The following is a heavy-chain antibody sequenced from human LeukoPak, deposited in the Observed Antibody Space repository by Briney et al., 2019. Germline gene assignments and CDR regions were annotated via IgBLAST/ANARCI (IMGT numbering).Heavy chain of an antibody. J-gene: IGHJ4*02. V-gene: IGHV4-59*01. CDR2: IYHSGST. Sequence: SETLSLTCTVSGGSISSYYWSWIRQPPGKGLEWIGHIYHSGSTNYNPSLKGRVTISVDTSKNQFSLKLSSVTAADTAVYYCARPGVQLWSPIDYWGQGTWSPSPQ. CDR3: ARPGVQLWSPIDY. D-gene: IGHD5-18*01. CDR1: GGSISSYY.